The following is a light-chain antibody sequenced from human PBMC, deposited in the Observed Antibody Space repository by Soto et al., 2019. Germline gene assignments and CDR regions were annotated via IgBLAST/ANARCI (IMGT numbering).Light chain of an antibody. Sequence: EIVLTQSPGTLSLSPGERATLSCRASQSINSRYLTRYQHKPGHAPRLLIFGAFSRATGIPDRFSGSGSGTDFTLTIIRLEPEDFAGYYCQQFGSSPGYSFGPGTKVDIK. CDR2: GAF. CDR1: QSINSRY. J-gene: IGKJ3*01. V-gene: IGKV3-20*01. CDR3: QQFGSSPGYS.